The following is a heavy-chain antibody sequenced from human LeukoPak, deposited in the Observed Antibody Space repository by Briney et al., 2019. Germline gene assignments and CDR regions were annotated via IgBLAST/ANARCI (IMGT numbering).Heavy chain of an antibody. CDR3: ARTGGGGRSFDY. J-gene: IGHJ4*02. CDR1: GDSVSSNSAA. D-gene: IGHD3-16*01. V-gene: IGHV6-1*01. Sequence: SQTLSLTCAISGDSVSSNSAAWNWIRQSPSRGLEWLGRTYYRSKWYNDYAVSVRSRITINPDISKDQFSLQLNSVTPEGTAVYYCARTGGGGRSFDYWGQGTLVTVSS. CDR2: TYYRSKWYN.